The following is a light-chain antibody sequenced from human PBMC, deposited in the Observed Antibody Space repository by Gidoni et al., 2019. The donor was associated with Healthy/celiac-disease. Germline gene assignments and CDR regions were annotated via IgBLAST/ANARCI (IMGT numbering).Light chain of an antibody. CDR1: QDIRNY. Sequence: DIQMTQSPSSLSASVVDRVTITCQASQDIRNYLNWYQQKPGKSPKLLIYDASNLETGVPSRFSGSGSGTDFTFTISSLQPEDIATYYCQQYDNLPLTFGPGTKVDIK. CDR2: DAS. J-gene: IGKJ3*01. CDR3: QQYDNLPLT. V-gene: IGKV1-33*01.